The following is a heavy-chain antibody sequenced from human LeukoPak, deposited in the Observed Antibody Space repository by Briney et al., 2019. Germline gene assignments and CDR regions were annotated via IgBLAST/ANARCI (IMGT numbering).Heavy chain of an antibody. CDR1: GFTFSSYW. Sequence: PGGSLRLSCPASGFTFSSYWMSWVRQAPGKGLEWVSAISGSGGSTYYADSVKGRFTISRDDSKNTLYLQMNSLRAEDTAVYYCANDPSDIVVVPAASIDYWGQGTLVTVSS. V-gene: IGHV3-23*01. J-gene: IGHJ4*02. CDR3: ANDPSDIVVVPAASIDY. CDR2: ISGSGGST. D-gene: IGHD2-2*01.